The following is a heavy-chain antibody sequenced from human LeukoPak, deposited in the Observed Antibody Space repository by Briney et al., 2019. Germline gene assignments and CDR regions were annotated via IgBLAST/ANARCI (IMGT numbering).Heavy chain of an antibody. CDR3: ARAVEGWLLYYFDS. V-gene: IGHV4-61*02. CDR2: IYTSGST. CDR1: GGSISSGSYY. D-gene: IGHD2-21*02. J-gene: IGHJ4*02. Sequence: SQTLSLTCTVYGGSISSGSYYWSWIRQPAGKGLEWIGRIYTSGSTNYNPSPKSRVTISVDTSKNQFSLKLSSVTAADTAFYYCARAVEGWLLYYFDSWGQGTLVIVSS.